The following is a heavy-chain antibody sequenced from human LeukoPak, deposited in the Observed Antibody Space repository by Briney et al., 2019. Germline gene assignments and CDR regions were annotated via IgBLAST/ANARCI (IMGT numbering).Heavy chain of an antibody. J-gene: IGHJ3*02. D-gene: IGHD6-13*01. V-gene: IGHV3-23*01. CDR1: GFTFSSYA. CDR3: AKDRDSSSWSDAFDI. CDR2: ISGVGGST. Sequence: GGSLSLSYAASGFTFSSYAMSWVRQAPGKGLEWVSSISGVGGSTYYADSVKGRFIIYRDNSKNALYLQMNGLRAEDTAVYYCAKDRDSSSWSDAFDIWGQGTMVTVSS.